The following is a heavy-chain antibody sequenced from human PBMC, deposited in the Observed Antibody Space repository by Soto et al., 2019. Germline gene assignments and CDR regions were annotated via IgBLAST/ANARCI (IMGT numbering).Heavy chain of an antibody. CDR3: ARDMYSGSYPYYYYGMDV. J-gene: IGHJ6*02. CDR2: INPNSGGT. Sequence: GASVKASCKASGYTFTGYYMHWVRQAPGQGLEWMGWINPNSGGTNYAQKFQGWVTMTRDTSISTAYMELSRLRSDDTAVYYCARDMYSGSYPYYYYGMDVWGQGTTVTVSS. V-gene: IGHV1-2*04. CDR1: GYTFTGYY. D-gene: IGHD1-26*01.